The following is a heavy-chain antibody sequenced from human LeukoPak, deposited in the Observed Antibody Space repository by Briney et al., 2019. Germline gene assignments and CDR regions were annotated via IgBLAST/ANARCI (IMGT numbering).Heavy chain of an antibody. CDR2: IYTSGST. CDR3: ARRASSSWYYDY. Sequence: PSETLSLTCTVSGGSISSYYWSWIRQPAGKGLEWIGRIYTSGSTTYNPSLKSRVTMSVDTSKNQFSLQLSSVTAADTAVYYCARRASSSWYYDYWGQGTLVTVSP. CDR1: GGSISSYY. D-gene: IGHD6-13*01. J-gene: IGHJ4*02. V-gene: IGHV4-4*07.